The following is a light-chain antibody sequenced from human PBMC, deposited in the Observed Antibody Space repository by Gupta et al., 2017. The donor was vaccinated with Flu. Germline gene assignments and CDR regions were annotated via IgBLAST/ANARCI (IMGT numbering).Light chain of an antibody. Sequence: QSALTQPASVSGSPGQSITISCTGTSNDVGNYNHVSWYQQHPGNAPHLMIYEVTKRPSGISDRFSGSKSGNTASLTISGLQAEDEAAYYCCSYAGGSSWVFGGGTKVTVL. CDR1: SNDVGNYNH. CDR2: EVT. CDR3: CSYAGGSSWV. J-gene: IGLJ3*02. V-gene: IGLV2-23*02.